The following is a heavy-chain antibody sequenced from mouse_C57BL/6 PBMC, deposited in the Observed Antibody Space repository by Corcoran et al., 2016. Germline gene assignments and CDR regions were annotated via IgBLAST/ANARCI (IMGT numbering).Heavy chain of an antibody. CDR3: GRQYYGRTWFAY. CDR1: GYTFTDYY. CDR2: INPYNGGT. V-gene: IGHV1-19*01. D-gene: IGHD1-1*01. Sequence: EVQLQQSGPVLVKPGASVKMSCKASGYTFTDYYMNWVKQSHGKSLEWIGVINPYNGGTSYNQKFKGKATLTVDKSYSTAYMELNSLTSEDSADYYGGRQYYGRTWFAYWGKGTLGTVSA. J-gene: IGHJ3*01.